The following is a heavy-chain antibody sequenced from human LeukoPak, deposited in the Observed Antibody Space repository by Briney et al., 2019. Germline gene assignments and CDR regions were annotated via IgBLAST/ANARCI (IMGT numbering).Heavy chain of an antibody. J-gene: IGHJ3*02. Sequence: SETLSLTCTVSGGSISSYYWSWIRQPPGKGLEGIGYIYDSGSTNYNPSLKSRVTISVDTSKNQFSLKVSSVTAADTAVYYCARLTTADAFDIWGQGPMVTVSS. CDR2: IYDSGST. CDR1: GGSISSYY. D-gene: IGHD3-22*01. CDR3: ARLTTADAFDI. V-gene: IGHV4-59*01.